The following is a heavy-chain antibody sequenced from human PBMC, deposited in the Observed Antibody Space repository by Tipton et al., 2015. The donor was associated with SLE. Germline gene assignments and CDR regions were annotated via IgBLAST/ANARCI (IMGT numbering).Heavy chain of an antibody. V-gene: IGHV4-59*11. D-gene: IGHD2-15*01. CDR3: ARGSGGSVAFDI. CDR2: IHYSGST. J-gene: IGHJ3*02. Sequence: TLSLTCTVSSGSLSGHYWSWIRQPPGKGLEWVGYIHYSGSTNYKPSLQSRVTISVDTPRNRFSLRLSSVTAADTAVYYCARGSGGSVAFDIWGQGTMVTVSS. CDR1: SGSLSGHY.